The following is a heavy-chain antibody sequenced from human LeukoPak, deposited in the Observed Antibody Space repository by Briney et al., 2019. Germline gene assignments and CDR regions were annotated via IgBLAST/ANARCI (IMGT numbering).Heavy chain of an antibody. V-gene: IGHV1-2*02. D-gene: IGHD6-13*01. CDR1: GYTFTGYY. CDR3: ARVRLKQQLPYYFDY. Sequence: ASVKVSCKASGYTFTGYYMHWVRQAPGQGLEWMGWINPNSGGTNYAQKFQGRVTMTRDTSVSTAYMELSRLRSDDTAVYYCARVRLKQQLPYYFDYWGQGTLVTVSS. J-gene: IGHJ4*02. CDR2: INPNSGGT.